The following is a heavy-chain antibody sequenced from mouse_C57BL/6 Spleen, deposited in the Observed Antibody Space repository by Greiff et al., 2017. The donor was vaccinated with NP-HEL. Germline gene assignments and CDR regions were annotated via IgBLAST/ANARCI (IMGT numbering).Heavy chain of an antibody. J-gene: IGHJ4*01. CDR3: ARGYYGSSGAMDY. CDR1: GYSITSGYY. CDR2: ISYDGSN. Sequence: EVKLMESGPGLVKPSQSLSLTCSVTGYSITSGYYWNWIRQFPGNKLEWMGYISYDGSNNYNPSLKNRISITRDTSKNQFFLKLNSVTTEDTATDYCARGYYGSSGAMDYWGQGTSVTVSS. D-gene: IGHD1-1*01. V-gene: IGHV3-6*01.